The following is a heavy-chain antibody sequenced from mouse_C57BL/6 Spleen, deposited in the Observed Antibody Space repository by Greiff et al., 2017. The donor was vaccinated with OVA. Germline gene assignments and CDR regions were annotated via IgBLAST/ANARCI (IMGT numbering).Heavy chain of an antibody. V-gene: IGHV1-69*01. CDR3: AQGVYYGSSSWFAY. CDR2: IDPSDSYT. CDR1: GYTFTSYW. D-gene: IGHD1-1*01. Sequence: QVQLQQSGAELVMPGASVKLSCKASGYTFTSYWMHWVKQRPGQGLEWIGEIDPSDSYTNYNQKFKGKSTLTVDKSSSTAYMQLSSLTSEDSAVYYCAQGVYYGSSSWFAYWGQGTLVTVSA. J-gene: IGHJ3*01.